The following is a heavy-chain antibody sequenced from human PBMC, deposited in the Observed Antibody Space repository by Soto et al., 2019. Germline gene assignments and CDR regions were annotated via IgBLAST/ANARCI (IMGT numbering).Heavy chain of an antibody. CDR2: SIPIFGTA. Sequence: QVQLVQSGAEVKKPGSSVKVSCKASGGTFNNYPITWVRQDPGQGLEWMGGSIPIFGTANYAQKFQDRVTITVDESTSTAFMELSSLRSEDTAIYYCARGRGYSGDDHYYYFDMDVWGQGTAVNVSS. J-gene: IGHJ6*02. CDR1: GGTFNNYP. V-gene: IGHV1-69*01. CDR3: ARGRGYSGDDHYYYFDMDV. D-gene: IGHD5-12*01.